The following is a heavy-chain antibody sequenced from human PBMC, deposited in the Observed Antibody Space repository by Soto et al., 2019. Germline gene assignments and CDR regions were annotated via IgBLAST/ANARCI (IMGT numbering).Heavy chain of an antibody. V-gene: IGHV4-30-4*01. Sequence: KASETLSLTCTVSGGSISSGDYYWSWIRQPPGKGLEWIGYIYYSGSTYYNPSLKSRVTISVDTSKNQFSLKLSSVTAADTAVYYCAGTNYYDSSAWFDPWGQGTLVTVSS. J-gene: IGHJ5*02. CDR2: IYYSGST. CDR1: GGSISSGDYY. D-gene: IGHD3-22*01. CDR3: AGTNYYDSSAWFDP.